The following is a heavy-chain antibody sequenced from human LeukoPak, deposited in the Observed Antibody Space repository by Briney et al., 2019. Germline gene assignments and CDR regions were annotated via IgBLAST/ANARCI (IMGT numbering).Heavy chain of an antibody. Sequence: GGSLRLSCAASGFTLSSYGMHWVRQAPGKGLEWVAFIRYDGSNKFYADSVRGRFTISRDNSKNTLYLQMNSLRAEDTALYYCAKAAYILTGYYHFDYWGQGTLVTVSS. CDR1: GFTLSSYG. J-gene: IGHJ4*02. D-gene: IGHD3-9*01. CDR3: AKAAYILTGYYHFDY. CDR2: IRYDGSNK. V-gene: IGHV3-30*02.